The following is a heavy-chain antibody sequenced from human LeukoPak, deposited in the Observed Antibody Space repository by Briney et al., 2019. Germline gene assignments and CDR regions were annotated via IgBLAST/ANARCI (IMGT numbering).Heavy chain of an antibody. Sequence: ASVKVSCKASGYTFTGDYMHWVRQAPGQGLEWLGWINPNSGDTKYAQKFQGRVTMTRDMPISTAYMELSRLTSDDTAVYYCARPPPYDSSGYGSAFDIWGQGTMVTVSS. D-gene: IGHD3-22*01. J-gene: IGHJ3*02. V-gene: IGHV1-2*02. CDR3: ARPPPYDSSGYGSAFDI. CDR2: INPNSGDT. CDR1: GYTFTGDY.